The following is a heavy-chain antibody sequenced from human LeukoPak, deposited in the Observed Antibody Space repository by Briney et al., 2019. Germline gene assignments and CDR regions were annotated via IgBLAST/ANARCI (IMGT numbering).Heavy chain of an antibody. CDR2: IYYTGT. Sequence: SETLSLTCTVPGGSVTDYYWSWIRQSPGKGLEWIGYIYYTGTSYNPSLKSRGTISADTSKNQFSLKLISVTAADTAVYYCASRKLGNDYWGQGTLVTVSS. V-gene: IGHV4-59*02. CDR1: GGSVTDYY. J-gene: IGHJ4*02. CDR3: ASRKLGNDY. D-gene: IGHD7-27*01.